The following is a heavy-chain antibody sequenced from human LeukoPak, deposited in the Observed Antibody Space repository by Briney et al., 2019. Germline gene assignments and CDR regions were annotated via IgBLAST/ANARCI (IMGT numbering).Heavy chain of an antibody. D-gene: IGHD6-13*01. CDR2: IYSGGTT. CDR3: ARLQGNWYIPA. J-gene: IGHJ5*02. CDR1: GFTVSSNY. Sequence: GGSLRLSCAASGFTVSSNYMTWVRQAPGKGLEWVSAIYSGGTTYYADSVKGRFTISRDISKNTLYLQMNSLRADDTAVYYCARLQGNWYIPAWGQGTLVTVSS. V-gene: IGHV3-53*01.